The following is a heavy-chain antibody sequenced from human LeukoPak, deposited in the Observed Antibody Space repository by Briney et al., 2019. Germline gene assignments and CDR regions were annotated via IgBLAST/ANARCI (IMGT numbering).Heavy chain of an antibody. CDR2: ISSSSSYI. CDR3: ARDLLGGWGGY. Sequence: GGSLRLSCAASGFTFSSYSMNWVRQAPGKGLEWVSSISSSSSYIYYADSVKGRFTISRDNAKNSLYLQMSSLRAEDTAVYYCARDLLGGWGGYWGQGTLVTVSS. D-gene: IGHD6-19*01. J-gene: IGHJ4*02. V-gene: IGHV3-21*01. CDR1: GFTFSSYS.